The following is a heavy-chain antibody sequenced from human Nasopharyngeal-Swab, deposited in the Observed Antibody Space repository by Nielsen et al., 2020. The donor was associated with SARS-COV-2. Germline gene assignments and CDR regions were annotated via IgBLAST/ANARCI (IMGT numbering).Heavy chain of an antibody. V-gene: IGHV3-48*03. J-gene: IGHJ5*02. CDR2: ISSSGTTI. CDR3: ARASRGRS. CDR1: GFTFNNYE. Sequence: GESLKISCVASGFTFNNYEMNWVRQAPGKGLEWVSFISSSGTTIQYADSVKDRFTISRDDAKNSLFLQMNSLRVEDAAVYYCARASRGRSWGQGTLVTVSS.